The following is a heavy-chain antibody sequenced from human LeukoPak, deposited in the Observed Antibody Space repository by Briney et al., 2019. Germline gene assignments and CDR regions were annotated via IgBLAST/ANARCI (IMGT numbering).Heavy chain of an antibody. Sequence: GGSLRLSCAASGFTFSYSSMNWVRQAPGKGLEWVSYISSSSYTIYYADSVKGRFTISRDNAKNSLYLQMNSLRAEDTAVYYCVLGGKQLARYITPKYYFDYWGQGTLVTVSS. CDR1: GFTFSYSS. J-gene: IGHJ4*02. CDR2: ISSSSYTI. D-gene: IGHD4-23*01. V-gene: IGHV3-48*01. CDR3: VLGGKQLARYITPKYYFDY.